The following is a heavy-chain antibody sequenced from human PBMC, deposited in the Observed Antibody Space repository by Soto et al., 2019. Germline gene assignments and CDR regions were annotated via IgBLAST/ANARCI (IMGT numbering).Heavy chain of an antibody. V-gene: IGHV3-48*01. Sequence: GGSLRLSCAASGFTFSSYSMNWVRQAPGKGLEWVSYISSSSSTKYYADSVKGRFTISRDNAKNSLYLQMNSLRAEDTAVYYCARDGGFLEWLASYYMDVWGKGTTVTVSS. D-gene: IGHD3-3*01. CDR1: GFTFSSYS. CDR2: ISSSSSTK. CDR3: ARDGGFLEWLASYYMDV. J-gene: IGHJ6*03.